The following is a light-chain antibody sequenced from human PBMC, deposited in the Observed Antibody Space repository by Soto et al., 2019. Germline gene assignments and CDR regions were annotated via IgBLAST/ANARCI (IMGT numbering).Light chain of an antibody. CDR1: QGIRND. J-gene: IGKJ2*01. Sequence: DIQMTQSPSSLSASVGDRVTITCRASQGIRNDLGWFQQKPGKAPKRLIYAVSNLESGVPSRFGGSGSGTEFTLTISSLQAEDFATDYCLQYYTYPRTFGQGTKLEIK. CDR3: LQYYTYPRT. V-gene: IGKV1-17*01. CDR2: AVS.